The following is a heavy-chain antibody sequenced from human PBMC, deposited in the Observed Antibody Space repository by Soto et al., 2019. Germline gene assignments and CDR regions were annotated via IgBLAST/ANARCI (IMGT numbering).Heavy chain of an antibody. J-gene: IGHJ6*02. CDR2: ISYDGSNK. V-gene: IGHV3-30-3*01. CDR3: ARDCGWTRDSHYYYGMDV. D-gene: IGHD6-19*01. CDR1: GFTFSSYA. Sequence: GGSLRLSCAASGFTFSSYAMHWVRQAPGKGLEWVAVISYDGSNKYYADSVKGRFTISRDNSKNTLYLQMNSLRAEDTAVYYCARDCGWTRDSHYYYGMDVWGQGTTVTVSS.